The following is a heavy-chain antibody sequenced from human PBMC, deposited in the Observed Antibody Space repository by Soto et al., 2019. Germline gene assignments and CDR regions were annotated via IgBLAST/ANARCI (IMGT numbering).Heavy chain of an antibody. D-gene: IGHD1-26*01. CDR2: ISSSSSYI. Sequence: WGSLRLSCAASGFTFSSYSINLFRQSPLKWLEWVSSISSSSSYIYYADSVKGRFTISRDNAKNSLYLQMNSLRAEDTAVYYCARAPQQLLIDYWGQGTLVTVSS. CDR1: GFTFSSYS. J-gene: IGHJ4*02. CDR3: ARAPQQLLIDY. V-gene: IGHV3-21*01.